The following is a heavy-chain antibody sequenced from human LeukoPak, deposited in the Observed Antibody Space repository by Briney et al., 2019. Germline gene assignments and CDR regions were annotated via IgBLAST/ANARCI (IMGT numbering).Heavy chain of an antibody. CDR2: IRSKANSYAT. CDR1: GFTFSGSA. V-gene: IGHV3-73*01. CDR3: TTSSAVDTAMVMGYYYYYYMDV. J-gene: IGHJ6*03. D-gene: IGHD5-18*01. Sequence: PGGSLRLSCAASGFTFSGSAMHWVRQASGKGLECVGRIRSKANSYATAYAASVKGRFTISRDDSKNTAYLQMNSLKTEDTAVYYCTTSSAVDTAMVMGYYYYYYMDVWGKGTTVTVSS.